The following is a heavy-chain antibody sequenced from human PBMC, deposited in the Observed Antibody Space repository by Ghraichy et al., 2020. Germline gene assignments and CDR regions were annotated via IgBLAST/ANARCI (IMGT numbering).Heavy chain of an antibody. D-gene: IGHD6-19*01. V-gene: IGHV3-23*01. CDR2: ISGSGGST. Sequence: LSLTCAASGFTFSSYAMSWVRQAPGKGLEWVSAISGSGGSTYYADSVKGRFTISRDNSKNTLYLQMNSLRAEDTAVYYCANGLYSSGQYYFDYWGQGTLVTVSS. J-gene: IGHJ4*02. CDR3: ANGLYSSGQYYFDY. CDR1: GFTFSSYA.